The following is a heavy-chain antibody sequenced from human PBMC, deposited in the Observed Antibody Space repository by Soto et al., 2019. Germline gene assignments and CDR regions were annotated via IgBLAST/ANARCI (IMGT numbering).Heavy chain of an antibody. CDR2: IWYDGSNK. CDR3: ARAQVAVADTSGPADYYYYYGMDV. V-gene: IGHV3-33*01. CDR1: GFTYSSYG. D-gene: IGHD6-19*01. J-gene: IGHJ6*02. Sequence: QVQLVESGGGVVQPGRSLRLSCAASGFTYSSYGMHWVRQAPGKGLEWVAVIWYDGSNKYYADSVKGRFTISRDNSKNTLYLQMNSLRAEDTAVYYCARAQVAVADTSGPADYYYYYGMDVWGQGTTVTVSS.